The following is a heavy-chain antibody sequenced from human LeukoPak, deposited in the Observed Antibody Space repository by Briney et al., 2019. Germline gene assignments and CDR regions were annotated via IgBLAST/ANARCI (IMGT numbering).Heavy chain of an antibody. V-gene: IGHV3-43*02. D-gene: IGHD1-1*01. CDR3: VKSSDYNWNVLFDY. CDR1: GFTFDDYA. J-gene: IGHJ4*02. CDR2: ISGDGGST. Sequence: GGSVRLSCAASGFTFDDYAMHWVRQAPGKGLEWVSLISGDGGSTYYTDSVKGRFTISRDNSKNSLYLQMNSLRTEDTAFYYWVKSSDYNWNVLFDYWGQGTLVTVSS.